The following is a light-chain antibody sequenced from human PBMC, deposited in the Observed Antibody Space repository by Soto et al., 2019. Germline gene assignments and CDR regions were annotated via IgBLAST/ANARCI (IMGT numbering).Light chain of an antibody. Sequence: IARTQSPSSLSASVGDRVTITCQASQDSGNYLNWYQQKPGKAPKLLIYDASNLETGVPSRFSGRGSGTDFTFTISSRQPADIATYYCQQYDNLPLTFGGVTKVDI. J-gene: IGKJ4*01. V-gene: IGKV1-33*01. CDR2: DAS. CDR3: QQYDNLPLT. CDR1: QDSGNY.